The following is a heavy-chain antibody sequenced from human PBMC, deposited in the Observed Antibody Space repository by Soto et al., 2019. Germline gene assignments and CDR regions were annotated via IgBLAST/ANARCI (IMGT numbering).Heavy chain of an antibody. CDR2: IWFDGSNK. V-gene: IGHV3-33*01. D-gene: IGHD3-10*02. J-gene: IGHJ6*02. CDR3: ARQPNVDGGGLDV. CDR1: GFTFRSYG. Sequence: QVQLVESGGGVVQPGGSLRLSCAASGFTFRSYGMHWVRQAPGKGLEWVAVIWFDGSNKYYADSVKGRFTVSRDNSKNTLFMQMDTLRVDYTAVYFCARQPNVDGGGLDVWGQGTTVTVSS.